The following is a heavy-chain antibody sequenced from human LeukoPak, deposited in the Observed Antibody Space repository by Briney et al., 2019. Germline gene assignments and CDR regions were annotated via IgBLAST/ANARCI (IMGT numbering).Heavy chain of an antibody. CDR2: IYYSGST. CDR3: ARGRNDYVWGSYRYSPFDY. D-gene: IGHD3-16*02. J-gene: IGHJ4*02. V-gene: IGHV4-39*07. Sequence: SETLSLTCTVSGGSISSSSYYWGWIRQPPGKGLEWIGSIYYSGSTYYNPSLKSRVTISVDTSKNQFSLKLSSVTAADTAVYYCARGRNDYVWGSYRYSPFDYWGQGTLVTVSS. CDR1: GGSISSSSYY.